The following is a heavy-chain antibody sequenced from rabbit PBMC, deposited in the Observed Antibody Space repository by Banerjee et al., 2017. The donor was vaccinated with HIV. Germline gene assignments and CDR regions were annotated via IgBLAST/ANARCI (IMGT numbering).Heavy chain of an antibody. J-gene: IGHJ3*01. CDR1: GFTISSSYW. D-gene: IGHD6-1*01. CDR3: AREGAWNYAFAL. CDR2: IYISFGST. V-gene: IGHV1S40*01. Sequence: QSLEESGGDLVKPGASLTLTCTASGFTISSSYWMSWVRQAPGKGLEWIACIYISFGSTYYASWAKGRFTISKTSSTTVTLQMTSLTAADTATYFCAREGAWNYAFALWGQGTLVTVS.